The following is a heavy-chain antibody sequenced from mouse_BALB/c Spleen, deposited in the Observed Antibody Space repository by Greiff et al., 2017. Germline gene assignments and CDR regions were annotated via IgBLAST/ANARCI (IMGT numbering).Heavy chain of an antibody. J-gene: IGHJ2*01. CDR1: GFTFSSFG. Sequence: EVKMVESGGGLVQPGGSRKLSCAASGFTFSSFGMHWVRQAPEKGLEWVAYISSGSSTIYYADTVKGRFTISRDNPKNTLFLQMTSLRSEDTAMYYCARWNYYGSRFDIWGQGTTLTVSS. CDR3: ARWNYYGSRFDI. V-gene: IGHV5-17*02. CDR2: ISSGSSTI. D-gene: IGHD1-1*01.